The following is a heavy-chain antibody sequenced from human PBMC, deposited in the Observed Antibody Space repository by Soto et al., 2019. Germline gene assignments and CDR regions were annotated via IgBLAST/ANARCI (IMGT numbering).Heavy chain of an antibody. Sequence: QVQLVESGGGVVQPGRSLRLSCAASGFTFSSYGMHWVRQAPGKGLEWVAVISYDGSNKYYADSVKGRFTISRDNSKNTLYLQMNSLRAEDTAVYYCAKGQLVLEYWGQGTLVTVSS. J-gene: IGHJ4*02. CDR1: GFTFSSYG. V-gene: IGHV3-30*18. CDR3: AKGQLVLEY. D-gene: IGHD6-13*01. CDR2: ISYDGSNK.